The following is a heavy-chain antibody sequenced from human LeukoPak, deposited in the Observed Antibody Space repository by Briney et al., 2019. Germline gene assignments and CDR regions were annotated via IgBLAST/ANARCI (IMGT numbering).Heavy chain of an antibody. CDR2: IIDNGDTT. V-gene: IGHV3-23*01. Sequence: GGSLRLSCAASGFTFSSYSMSWVRQAPGKGLEWVSGIIDNGDTTYHANSVKGRFTISRDNSKNTLYLQMHSLRAEDTAVYYCAKLGGQEIYNYYVGVWGKGTTVAVSS. J-gene: IGHJ6*03. CDR3: AKLGGQEIYNYYVGV. D-gene: IGHD3-16*01. CDR1: GFTFSSYS.